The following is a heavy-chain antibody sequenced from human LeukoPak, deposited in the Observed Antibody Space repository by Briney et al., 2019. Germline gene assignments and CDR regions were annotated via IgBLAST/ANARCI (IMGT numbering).Heavy chain of an antibody. CDR3: ARHSYDSSDFHYMDV. Sequence: GESLKISCKGSGYSFTSYWIGWVRQMPGKGLEWMGIIYPDDSDTRYSPSFQGQVTISADKSISTAYLQWSTLRASDTAIYYCARHSYDSSDFHYMDVWGKGTTVTISS. J-gene: IGHJ6*03. CDR2: IYPDDSDT. V-gene: IGHV5-51*01. D-gene: IGHD3-22*01. CDR1: GYSFTSYW.